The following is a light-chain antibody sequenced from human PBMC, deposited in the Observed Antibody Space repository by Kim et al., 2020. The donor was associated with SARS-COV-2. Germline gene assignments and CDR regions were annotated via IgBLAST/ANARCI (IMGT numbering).Light chain of an antibody. CDR2: EVS. V-gene: IGLV2-8*01. CDR1: PSDIGGSYF. Sequence: QSVLTQPPSASGSLGQSVTISCTGTPSDIGGSYFVSWYQQHPGRAPKLVIYEVSKRPFGLPDRFSASRSGSTASLTISGLQAEDEADYYCSSYAGSSHAGSNSWVFGGGTQLTVL. CDR3: SSYAGSSHAGSNSWV. J-gene: IGLJ3*02.